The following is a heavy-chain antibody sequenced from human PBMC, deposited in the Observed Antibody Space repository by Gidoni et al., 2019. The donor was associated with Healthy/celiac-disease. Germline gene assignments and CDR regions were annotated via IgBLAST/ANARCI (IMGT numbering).Heavy chain of an antibody. J-gene: IGHJ4*02. CDR2: IYYSWCT. Sequence: QLQLQESGPGLVKPSETLSLTCTVSGDSISSCSYYWGWIRNPPGKGLELLGSIYYSWCTYYNPYLKSRGTIAVDSAKNQVSLKLSSVTAADTAVYYCASQYSGSYYPLRPIDYWGQGTLVTVSS. V-gene: IGHV4-39*01. D-gene: IGHD1-26*01. CDR1: GDSISSCSYY. CDR3: ASQYSGSYYPLRPIDY.